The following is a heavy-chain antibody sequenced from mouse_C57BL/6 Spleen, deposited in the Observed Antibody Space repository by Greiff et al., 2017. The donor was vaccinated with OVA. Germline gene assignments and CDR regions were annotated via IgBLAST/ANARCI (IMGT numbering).Heavy chain of an antibody. J-gene: IGHJ4*01. CDR2: IRNKANGYTT. CDR1: GFTFTDFY. V-gene: IGHV7-3*01. Sequence: EVKVVESGGGLVQPGGSLSLSCAASGFTFTDFYMSWVRQPPGKSLEWLGFIRNKANGYTTEYSASVKGRFTISRDNSQSILYLQMNALRAEDSATYYCARYNAMDYWGQGTSVTVSS. CDR3: ARYNAMDY.